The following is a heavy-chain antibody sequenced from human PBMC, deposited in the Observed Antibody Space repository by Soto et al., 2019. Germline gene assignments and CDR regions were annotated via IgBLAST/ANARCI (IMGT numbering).Heavy chain of an antibody. CDR2: ISYDGSNK. CDR1: GFTFSSYG. V-gene: IGHV3-30*18. CDR3: AKNKGSSGWYNDAFDI. D-gene: IGHD6-19*01. Sequence: QVQLVESGGGVVQPGGSLRLSCAASGFTFSSYGMHWVRQAPGKGLQWVAVISYDGSNKHYADSVRGRFSISRDNSKNTLYLQKNGLRAEDTAVYYCAKNKGSSGWYNDAFDIWGQGTMVTVSS. J-gene: IGHJ3*02.